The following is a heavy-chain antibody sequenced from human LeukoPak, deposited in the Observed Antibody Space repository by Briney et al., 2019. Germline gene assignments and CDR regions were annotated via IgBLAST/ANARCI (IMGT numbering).Heavy chain of an antibody. CDR2: IYHSGDT. Sequence: SETLSLTCAVSGYSISSGYYWGWIRQPPGKGLEWIATIYHSGDTYYNPSLKSRVTISVDTSKNQFSLKLSSATAADTAVYYCARVAYDFWSGYNPPFYFDYWGQGTPVTVSS. J-gene: IGHJ4*02. D-gene: IGHD3-3*01. CDR3: ARVAYDFWSGYNPPFYFDY. CDR1: GYSISSGYY. V-gene: IGHV4-38-2*01.